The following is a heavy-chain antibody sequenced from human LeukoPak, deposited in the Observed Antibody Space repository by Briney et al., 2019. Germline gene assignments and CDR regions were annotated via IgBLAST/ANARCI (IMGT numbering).Heavy chain of an antibody. CDR2: IYHSGST. J-gene: IGHJ3*02. V-gene: IGHV4-38-2*02. CDR3: ARAPWAYGNYVHAFDI. D-gene: IGHD4-11*01. CDR1: GYSISSGHY. Sequence: PSETLSLTCTVSGYSISSGHYWGWIRHPPGKGLEWIGNIYHSGSTYYNPSLKSRVTISVDTSNNDLSLKVTSVTAADTAGYYCARAPWAYGNYVHAFDIWGQGTMVTVSS.